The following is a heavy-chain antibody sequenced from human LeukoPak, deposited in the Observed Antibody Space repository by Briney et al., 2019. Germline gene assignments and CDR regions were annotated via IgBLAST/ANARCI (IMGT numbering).Heavy chain of an antibody. CDR1: GGTFSSYA. J-gene: IGHJ6*03. V-gene: IGHV1-69*13. CDR2: IIPIFGTA. CDR3: ATSVWPPYYYYYYMDV. D-gene: IGHD2-8*01. Sequence: ASVKVSCKXSGGTFSSYAISWVRQAPGQGLEWMGGIIPIFGTANYAQKFQGRVTITADESTSTAYMELSSLRSEDTAVYYCATSVWPPYYYYYYMDVWGKGTTVTVSS.